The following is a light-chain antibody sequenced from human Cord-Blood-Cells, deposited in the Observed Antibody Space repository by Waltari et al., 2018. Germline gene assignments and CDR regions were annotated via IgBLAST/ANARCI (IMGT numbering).Light chain of an antibody. Sequence: EIVMTQSPATLSVSPGERATLSCRASQSVSSNLAWYQQKPGQAPSLLIYCASTRATGIPARFSGSGSGTEFTLTISSLQSEDFAVYYCQQYNNWPLTFGGGTKVEIK. CDR3: QQYNNWPLT. J-gene: IGKJ4*01. CDR1: QSVSSN. CDR2: CAS. V-gene: IGKV3-15*01.